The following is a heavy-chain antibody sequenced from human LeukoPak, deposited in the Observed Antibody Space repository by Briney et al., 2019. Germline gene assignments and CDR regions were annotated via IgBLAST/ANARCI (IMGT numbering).Heavy chain of an antibody. D-gene: IGHD3-16*02. Sequence: ASVKVSCKASGYTFTRYYVHWVRQAPGQGVEGLRGMNPKSGGANYAKKFEARVTMKRDTSISTAYMELSRLISADTAVYYCASFTDNYDYVWGSYRHNYWGQGTLVTVSS. CDR1: GYTFTRYY. J-gene: IGHJ4*02. CDR3: ASFTDNYDYVWGSYRHNY. V-gene: IGHV1-2*02. CDR2: MNPKSGGA.